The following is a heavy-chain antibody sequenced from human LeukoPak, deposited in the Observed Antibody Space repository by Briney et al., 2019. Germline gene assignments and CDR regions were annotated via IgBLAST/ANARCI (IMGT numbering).Heavy chain of an antibody. J-gene: IGHJ4*02. CDR3: ATGTHYDLLPF. D-gene: IGHD3-9*01. V-gene: IGHV1-24*01. CDR1: GYSLSELS. CDR2: FDPENGEA. Sequence: ASVKVSCKVSGYSLSELSMHWVRQAPGKGLEWMGGFDPENGEAVYAQKFQGRVTMTEDTSTDTSYMELSSLRSEDTALYYCATGTHYDLLPFWGQGTLVTVSS.